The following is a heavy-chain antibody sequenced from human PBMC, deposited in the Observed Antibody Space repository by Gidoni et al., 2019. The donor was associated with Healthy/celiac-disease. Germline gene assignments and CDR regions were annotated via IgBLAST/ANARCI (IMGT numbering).Heavy chain of an antibody. CDR3: TTDLPLYGDYSVAYFDY. CDR2: GGNT. V-gene: IGHV3-15*01. J-gene: IGHJ4*02. D-gene: IGHD4-17*01. Sequence: GGNTDYAAPVKGRFTISRDDSKNTLYLQMNSLKTEDTAVYFCTTDLPLYGDYSVAYFDYWGQGTLVTVSS.